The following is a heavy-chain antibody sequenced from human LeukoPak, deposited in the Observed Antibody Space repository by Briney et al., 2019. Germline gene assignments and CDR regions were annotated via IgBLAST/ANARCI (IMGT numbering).Heavy chain of an antibody. CDR3: ARDKYGATDFFDS. V-gene: IGHV4-34*01. J-gene: IGHJ4*02. D-gene: IGHD2/OR15-2a*01. Sequence: SETLSLTCAVYGGSFSGYYWSWIRQPPGKGLEWIGEINHSGSTNYNPSLKSRVTISVDTSKNQFSLKLSSVTAADTAVYYCARDKYGATDFFDSWGQGTLVTVSS. CDR2: INHSGST. CDR1: GGSFSGYY.